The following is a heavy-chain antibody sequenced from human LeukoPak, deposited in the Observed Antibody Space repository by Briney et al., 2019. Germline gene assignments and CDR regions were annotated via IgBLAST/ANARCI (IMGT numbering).Heavy chain of an antibody. D-gene: IGHD3-10*01. V-gene: IGHV1-69*05. CDR2: IIPIFGTA. CDR3: ARGITMVRGTATLLDY. J-gene: IGHJ4*02. Sequence: SVKVSCKASGGTFSSYAISWVRQAPGQGLEWMGGIIPIFGTANYAQKFQGRVTITTDESTSTAYMELSSLRSEDTAVYYCARGITMVRGTATLLDYWGQGTLVTVSS. CDR1: GGTFSSYA.